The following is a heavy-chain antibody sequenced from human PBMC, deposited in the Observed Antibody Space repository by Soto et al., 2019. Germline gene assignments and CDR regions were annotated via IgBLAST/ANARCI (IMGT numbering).Heavy chain of an antibody. D-gene: IGHD6-6*01. J-gene: IGHJ5*02. Sequence: QVQLQESGPGLVKPSQTLSLTCTVSGGSISSGDYYWSWIRQPPGKGLEWIGYIYHSGSNYYNPSLKSRVTITVDTSMNQFSLKLSSVTAADTAVYYCARERPDGARLDPWGQGTLVTVSS. CDR3: ARERPDGARLDP. V-gene: IGHV4-30-4*01. CDR1: GGSISSGDYY. CDR2: IYHSGSN.